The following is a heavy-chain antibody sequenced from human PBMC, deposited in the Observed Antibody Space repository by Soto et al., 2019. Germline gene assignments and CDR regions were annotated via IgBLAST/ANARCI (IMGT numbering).Heavy chain of an antibody. V-gene: IGHV3-53*04. CDR3: ASLIRYFDWFTRQGMDV. Sequence: EVQLVESGGGLVQPGGSLRLSCAASGFTVSSNYMSWVRQAPGKGLEWVSVIYSGGSTYYADSVKGRFTISRHNSKNTLYLQMNSLRAEDTAVYYCASLIRYFDWFTRQGMDVWGQGTTVTVSS. D-gene: IGHD3-9*01. CDR1: GFTVSSNY. CDR2: IYSGGST. J-gene: IGHJ6*02.